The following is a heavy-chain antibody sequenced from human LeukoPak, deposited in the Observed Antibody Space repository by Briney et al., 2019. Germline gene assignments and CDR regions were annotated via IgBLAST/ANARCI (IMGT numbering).Heavy chain of an antibody. CDR3: AKTAPTGTNGVCLGD. J-gene: IGHJ4*02. D-gene: IGHD2-8*01. CDR2: ISYDGSNK. V-gene: IGHV3-30*18. Sequence: GGSLRLSCAASGFTFSSYGMHWVRQAPGKGLEWVAVISYDGSNKYYADSVKGRFTISRDNSKNTLYLQVNSLRAEDTAVYYCAKTAPTGTNGVCLGDWGQGTLVTVSS. CDR1: GFTFSSYG.